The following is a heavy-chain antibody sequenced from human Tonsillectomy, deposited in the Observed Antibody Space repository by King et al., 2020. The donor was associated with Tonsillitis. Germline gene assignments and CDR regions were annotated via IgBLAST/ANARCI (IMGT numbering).Heavy chain of an antibody. D-gene: IGHD2-15*01. CDR3: ARRGGCSGDSCYYYYGMDV. Sequence: QLVQSGAEVKKPGASVKVSCKASGYTFTSYGISWVRQAPGQGLEWMGWISAYNGNTNYAQKLQGRVTMTTDTSTSTAYMEVRSLRSDDTAVYYCARRGGCSGDSCYYYYGMDVWGQGTTVTVSS. V-gene: IGHV1-18*04. CDR1: GYTFTSYG. CDR2: ISAYNGNT. J-gene: IGHJ6*02.